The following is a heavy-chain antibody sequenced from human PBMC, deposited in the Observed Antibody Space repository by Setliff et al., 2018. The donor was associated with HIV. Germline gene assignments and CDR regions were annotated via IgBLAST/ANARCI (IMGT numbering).Heavy chain of an antibody. CDR1: GGSISSYY. D-gene: IGHD2-2*01. CDR3: ARSMRGHCSDTSCRTFDH. Sequence: PSETLSLTCLVSGGSISSYYWSWIRQSAGKGLEWIGRIYSSGSTKYNPSLKSRVTMSVNTAKNQFFLMLSSVTAADTAVYYCARSMRGHCSDTSCRTFDHWGQGTLVTVSS. V-gene: IGHV4-4*07. J-gene: IGHJ4*02. CDR2: IYSSGST.